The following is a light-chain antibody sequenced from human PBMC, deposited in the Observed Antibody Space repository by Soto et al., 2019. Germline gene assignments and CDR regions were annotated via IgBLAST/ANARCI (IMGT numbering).Light chain of an antibody. Sequence: QSALTQPPSASGSPGQSVTISCTGTGSDVGGYNYVSWYQQRPGRAPKLLICEVSKRPSGVPDRFSGSKSGNTASLTVSGLQTEDEADYYCTSYAGSNAVIFGGGTKVTVL. CDR2: EVS. CDR3: TSYAGSNAVI. J-gene: IGLJ2*01. V-gene: IGLV2-8*01. CDR1: GSDVGGYNY.